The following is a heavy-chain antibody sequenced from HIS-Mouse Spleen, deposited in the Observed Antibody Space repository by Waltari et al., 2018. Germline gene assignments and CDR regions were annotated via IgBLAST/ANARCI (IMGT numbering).Heavy chain of an antibody. D-gene: IGHD1-1*01. CDR1: GGSISSSSYY. CDR2: IYYSGRT. J-gene: IGHJ4*02. CDR3: ARDPRWNDGIDY. Sequence: QLQLQESGPGLVKPAETLSLTCTVSGGSISSSSYYWGWLRQPPGKGLEWIGSIYYSGRTYYNPSLKSRVTISVDTSKNQFSLKLSSVTAADTAVYYCARDPRWNDGIDYWGQGTLVTVSS. V-gene: IGHV4-39*07.